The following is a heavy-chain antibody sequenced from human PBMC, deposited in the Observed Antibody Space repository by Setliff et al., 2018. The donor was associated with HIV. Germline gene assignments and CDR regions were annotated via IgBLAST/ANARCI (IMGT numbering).Heavy chain of an antibody. CDR2: IYTSGST. J-gene: IGHJ4*02. V-gene: IGHV4-4*07. CDR3: AGLIHTGLLYFDF. Sequence: PSETLSLTCTVSGGSISSYYWSWIRQPAGKGLEWIGRIYTSGSTNYNPSLKSRVTMSLDTSRDQFSLNLRSVTAADTAVYFCAGLIHTGLLYFDFWGLGTLVTVSS. D-gene: IGHD2-8*02. CDR1: GGSISSYY.